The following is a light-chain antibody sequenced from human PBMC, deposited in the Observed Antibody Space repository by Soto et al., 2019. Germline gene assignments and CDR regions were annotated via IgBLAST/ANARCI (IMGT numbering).Light chain of an antibody. CDR2: DVS. Sequence: QSALTQPASVSGSPGQSITISCTGTSSDVGGYNYVSWYQQHPGKAPKLMIYDVSNRPSGVSNRFSGSKSGNTASLTISGLQDEDEADYYCSLYTSSSTLFGGGTKLTVL. CDR1: SSDVGGYNY. V-gene: IGLV2-14*01. J-gene: IGLJ2*01. CDR3: SLYTSSSTL.